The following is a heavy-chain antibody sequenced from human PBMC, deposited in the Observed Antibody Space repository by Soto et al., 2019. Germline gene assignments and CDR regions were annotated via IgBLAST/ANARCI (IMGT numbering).Heavy chain of an antibody. CDR2: IIPILGIA. Sequence: QVQLVQSGAEVKKPGSSVKVSCKASGGTFSSYTISWVRQAPGQGLEWMGRIIPILGIANYAQKFQGRVTITEDKSTSTAYMELNSLISEDTAVYYCARRYCSGGSCYSKYYYGMDVWGQGTTVTVSS. V-gene: IGHV1-69*02. CDR1: GGTFSSYT. J-gene: IGHJ6*02. D-gene: IGHD2-15*01. CDR3: ARRYCSGGSCYSKYYYGMDV.